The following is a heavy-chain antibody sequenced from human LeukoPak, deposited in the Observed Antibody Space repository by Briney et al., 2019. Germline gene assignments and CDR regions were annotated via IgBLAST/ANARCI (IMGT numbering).Heavy chain of an antibody. CDR1: GFTFSTYA. J-gene: IGHJ3*02. Sequence: GGSLRLSCAASGFTFSTYAMHWVRQAPGKGLEWVAVISYDGSNKYYAESVKGRFTFSRDNSKNTLYLQMNSLRAEDTAVYYCAKGGREYSWGLFLPSYDAFDIWGQGTMVTVSS. CDR3: AKGGREYSWGLFLPSYDAFDI. CDR2: ISYDGSNK. D-gene: IGHD3-10*01. V-gene: IGHV3-30*04.